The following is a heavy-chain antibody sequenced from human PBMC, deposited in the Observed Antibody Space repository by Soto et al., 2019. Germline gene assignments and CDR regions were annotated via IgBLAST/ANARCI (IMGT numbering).Heavy chain of an antibody. V-gene: IGHV4-31*03. Sequence: QVQLPESGPGLVKPSQTLSLTCTVSGGSISIGVYYWNWLRQHPGKGLEWIGYTYHTGSTYYNPFLESRVTISVDPSKNQFSPKLSSVTAADTAVYYCARILTPDASPDFDYWGQGTLVTVSS. CDR2: TYHTGST. J-gene: IGHJ4*02. CDR3: ARILTPDASPDFDY. CDR1: GGSISIGVYY. D-gene: IGHD2-2*01.